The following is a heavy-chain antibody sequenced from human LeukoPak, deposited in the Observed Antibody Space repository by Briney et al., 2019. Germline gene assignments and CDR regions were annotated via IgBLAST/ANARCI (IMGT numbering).Heavy chain of an antibody. J-gene: IGHJ3*02. Sequence: TGGSLRLSCAASGFTFSSYSMNWVRQAPGKGLEWVSSISSSSSYIYYADSVKGRFTISRDNAKNSLYLQMNILRVEDTAVYYCAREGLIRFRDAFDIWGQGTMVTVSS. CDR3: AREGLIRFRDAFDI. CDR2: ISSSSSYI. V-gene: IGHV3-21*01. CDR1: GFTFSSYS. D-gene: IGHD3-3*01.